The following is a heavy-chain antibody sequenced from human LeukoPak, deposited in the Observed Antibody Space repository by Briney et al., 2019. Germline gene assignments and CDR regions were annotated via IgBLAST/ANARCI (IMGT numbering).Heavy chain of an antibody. CDR1: GFTFTSYS. D-gene: IGHD2/OR15-2a*01. V-gene: IGHV3-23*01. Sequence: GGSLRLSCAASGFTFTSYSMNWVRQAPGKGLEWVSTISGGGGSTYYADSVKGRFTISRDNSKNTLYLQVNSLRAEDTAVYYCAKDLYGYFDYWGQGTLVTVSS. CDR2: ISGGGGST. J-gene: IGHJ4*02. CDR3: AKDLYGYFDY.